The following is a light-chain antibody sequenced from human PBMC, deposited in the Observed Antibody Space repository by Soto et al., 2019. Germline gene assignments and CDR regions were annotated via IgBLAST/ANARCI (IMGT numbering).Light chain of an antibody. CDR3: QHYNNWLGT. J-gene: IGKJ4*01. V-gene: IGKV3-11*01. CDR1: QSVSSY. CDR2: DAS. Sequence: EIVLTQSPGTLSLSPGERATLSCRASQSVSSYLAWYQQKPGQAPRLLIYDASNRATGIPARFSGSGSGTDFTLTISSLEPEDFAVYYCQHYNNWLGTFGGGTKVDIK.